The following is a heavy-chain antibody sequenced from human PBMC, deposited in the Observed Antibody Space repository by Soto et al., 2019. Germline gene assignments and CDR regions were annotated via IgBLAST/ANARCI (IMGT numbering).Heavy chain of an antibody. J-gene: IGHJ4*02. CDR1: GFTFSSYA. Sequence: EVQLLESGGGLVQPGGSLRLSCAASGFTFSSYAMSWVRQAPGKGLEWVSAINGSGGSTYYADSVKGRFTISGDNSKNTLYLQMNSLRAEDTAVYYCAKGDELDFWSGYLYWGQGTLVTVSS. CDR2: INGSGGST. D-gene: IGHD3-3*01. CDR3: AKGDELDFWSGYLY. V-gene: IGHV3-23*01.